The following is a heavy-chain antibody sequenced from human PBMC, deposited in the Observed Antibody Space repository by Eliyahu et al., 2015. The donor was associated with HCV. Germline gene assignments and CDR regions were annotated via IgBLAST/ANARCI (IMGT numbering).Heavy chain of an antibody. D-gene: IGHD3-10*01. CDR1: GXXFGDYA. J-gene: IGHJ4*02. CDR3: GRDSRFSFEY. Sequence: EVQLVESGGGLVQPGRSLRLSCXASGXXFGDYAXXWFRQAPGKGLEWVGFIRSKAYGGTTEYAASVKGRFTISRDDSKSIAYLQMNSLKIEDTAVYYCGRDSRFSFEYWGQGTLVTVSS. CDR2: IRSKAYGGTT. V-gene: IGHV3-49*03.